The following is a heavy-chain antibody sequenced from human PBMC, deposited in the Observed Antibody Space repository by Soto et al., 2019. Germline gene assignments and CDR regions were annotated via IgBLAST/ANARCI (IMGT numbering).Heavy chain of an antibody. CDR2: ISSSSSYI. CDR1: GFTFSSYS. D-gene: IGHD2-15*01. V-gene: IGHV3-21*01. Sequence: EVQLVESGGGLIKPGGSLRLSGAASGFTFSSYSMNWVRQAPGKGLEWVSSISSSSSYIYYADSVKGRFTISRDNAKNSQYLQMNSLRAEDTAVYYCARDRCSGGSCYEFDYWGQGTLVTVSS. J-gene: IGHJ4*02. CDR3: ARDRCSGGSCYEFDY.